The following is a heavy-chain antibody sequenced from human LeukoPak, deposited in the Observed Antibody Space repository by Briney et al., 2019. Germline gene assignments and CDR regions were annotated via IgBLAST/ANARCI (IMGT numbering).Heavy chain of an antibody. CDR3: ASFYDSSAIDY. CDR1: GFTFSSYG. V-gene: IGHV3-33*01. J-gene: IGHJ4*02. CDR2: IWYDGSNK. D-gene: IGHD3-22*01. Sequence: PGGSLRLSCAASGFTFSSYGMHWVRQAPGKGLEWVAVIWYDGSNKYYADSVKGRFTISRDNSKNTLYLQMNSLRAEDTAVYYCASFYDSSAIDYWGQGTLVTVSS.